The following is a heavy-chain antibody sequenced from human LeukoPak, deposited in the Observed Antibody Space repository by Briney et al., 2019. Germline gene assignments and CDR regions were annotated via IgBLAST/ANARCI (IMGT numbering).Heavy chain of an antibody. Sequence: GGSLRLSCTASGFTFSNYWMTWVRQAPGKGLEWVANIKQDGSEKYYVDSVKGRFSISRDNVRNLLYLQMSSLGAEDTAVYYCARDGSGFYLYNYMDVWGKGTTVTVSS. J-gene: IGHJ6*03. V-gene: IGHV3-7*01. CDR3: ARDGSGFYLYNYMDV. CDR2: IKQDGSEK. CDR1: GFTFSNYW. D-gene: IGHD6-25*01.